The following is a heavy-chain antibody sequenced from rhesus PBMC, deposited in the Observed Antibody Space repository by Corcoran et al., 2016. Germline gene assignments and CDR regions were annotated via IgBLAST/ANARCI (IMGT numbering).Heavy chain of an antibody. Sequence: QVQLQESGPGLVKPSETLSLTCAVAGGSISGYYYWSWIRQPPGKGLEVIGYVSGSGRITAYNPSLKSRVTISTDPSQNQFALKLRSVTAADTAVYYCARGSTVDSWGQGVLVTVSS. J-gene: IGHJ4*01. CDR2: VSGSGRIT. CDR3: ARGSTVDS. CDR1: GGSISGY. V-gene: IGHV4-165*01.